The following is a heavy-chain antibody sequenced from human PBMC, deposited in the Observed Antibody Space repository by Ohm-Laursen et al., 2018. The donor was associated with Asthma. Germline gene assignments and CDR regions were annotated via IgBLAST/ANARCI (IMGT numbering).Heavy chain of an antibody. CDR1: GYTFSRYS. Sequence: SLRLSCTASGYTFSRYSIHWVRQFPGKGLEWVASISTASTFIYYADSVRGRFTTSRDNDKNSVYLQMNSLRAEDTALYYCARIGPEWELPGREYSLHHWGQGTQVTVSS. CDR2: ISTASTFI. CDR3: ARIGPEWELPGREYSLHH. J-gene: IGHJ1*01. V-gene: IGHV3-21*01. D-gene: IGHD1-26*01.